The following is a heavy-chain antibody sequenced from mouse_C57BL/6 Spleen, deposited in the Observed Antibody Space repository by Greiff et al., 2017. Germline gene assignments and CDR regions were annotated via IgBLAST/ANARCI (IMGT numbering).Heavy chain of an antibody. CDR3: ARRYYYGSSPYAMDY. V-gene: IGHV1-81*01. CDR1: GYTFTSYG. J-gene: IGHJ4*01. Sequence: LVESGAELARPGASVKLSCKASGYTFTSYGISWVKQRTGQGLEWIGEIYPRSGNTYYNEKFKGKATLTADKSSSTAYMELRSLTSEDSAVYFCARRYYYGSSPYAMDYWGQGTSVTVSS. CDR2: IYPRSGNT. D-gene: IGHD1-1*01.